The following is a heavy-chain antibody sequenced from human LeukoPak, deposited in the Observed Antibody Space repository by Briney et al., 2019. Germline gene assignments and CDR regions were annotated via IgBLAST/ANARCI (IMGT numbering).Heavy chain of an antibody. CDR3: ARDPNGDYIGAFDM. CDR2: IRGGGGSA. CDR1: GFTFSAYA. J-gene: IGHJ3*02. Sequence: GRSLRLSCTASGFTFSAYAMMWVRQAPGKGPEWVSAIRGGGGSAFYADSVKGRFTISRDNSKYTLFLQMNSLRAEDTAVYYCARDPNGDYIGAFDMWGPGTKVTVSS. D-gene: IGHD4-17*01. V-gene: IGHV3-23*01.